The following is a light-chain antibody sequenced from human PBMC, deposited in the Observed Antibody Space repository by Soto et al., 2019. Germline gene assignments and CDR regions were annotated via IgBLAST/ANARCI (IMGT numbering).Light chain of an antibody. CDR2: GAS. CDR3: QQYGSSSSNT. Sequence: EIVLTQSPGTLSLSPGERATLSCRASQSVSSSYLAWYQQKTGQAPRLLIYGASSRATGIPDRFSGSGSGTEFALTISRLEPEDFVVYYCQQYGSSSSNTFGQGTKLQIK. CDR1: QSVSSSY. V-gene: IGKV3-20*01. J-gene: IGKJ2*01.